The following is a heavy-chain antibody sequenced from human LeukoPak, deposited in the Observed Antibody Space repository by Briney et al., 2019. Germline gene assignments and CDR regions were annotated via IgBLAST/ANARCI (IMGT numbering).Heavy chain of an antibody. CDR3: ARDVVPAVKSRYFQH. CDR2: INPNSGGT. Sequence: ASVKVSCKASGYTFTGYYMHWVRQAPGQGLEWMGWINPNSGGTNYAQKFQGGVTMTRDTSISTAYMELSRLRSDDTAVYYCARDVVPAVKSRYFQHWGQGTLVTVSS. J-gene: IGHJ1*01. CDR1: GYTFTGYY. D-gene: IGHD2-2*01. V-gene: IGHV1-2*02.